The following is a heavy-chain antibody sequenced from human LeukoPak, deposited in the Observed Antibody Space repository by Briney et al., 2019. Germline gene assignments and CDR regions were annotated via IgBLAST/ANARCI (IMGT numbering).Heavy chain of an antibody. CDR3: ARDGGLTTNWFDP. CDR1: GYTLTELS. J-gene: IGHJ5*02. Sequence: ASVKVSCKVSGYTLTELSMHWVRQAPGKGLEWMGGFDPEDGETIYAQKFQGRVTMTTDTSTSTAYMELRSLRSDDTAVYYCARDGGLTTNWFDPWGQGTLVTVSS. CDR2: FDPEDGET. D-gene: IGHD1-1*01. V-gene: IGHV1-24*01.